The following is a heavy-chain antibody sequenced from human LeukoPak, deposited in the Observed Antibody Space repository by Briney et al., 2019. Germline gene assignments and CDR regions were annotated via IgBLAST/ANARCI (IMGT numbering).Heavy chain of an antibody. CDR3: TRDIRMRIQLWTYYYMDV. CDR2: IRSKAYSGTT. CDR1: GFSFGDYA. J-gene: IGHJ6*03. Sequence: GGSLRLSCTASGFSFGDYAMSWVRQTPEKGLEWVSFIRSKAYSGTTEYAASVKGRFTISRDDSKSIAYLQMNSLKTEDTAVYYCTRDIRMRIQLWTYYYMDVWGKGTTVTISS. V-gene: IGHV3-49*04. D-gene: IGHD5-18*01.